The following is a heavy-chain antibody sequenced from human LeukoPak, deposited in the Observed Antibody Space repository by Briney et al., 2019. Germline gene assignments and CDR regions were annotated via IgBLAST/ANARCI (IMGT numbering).Heavy chain of an antibody. Sequence: GGSLRLSCAASGLTFSRYWMTWVRQAPRKGLEWVANIKQDGGEEYYVDSVKGRFTISRDSAKNSLYLQMNSLRAEDTAVYYCAELGITMIGGVWGKGTTVTISS. V-gene: IGHV3-7*01. D-gene: IGHD3-10*02. CDR1: GLTFSRYW. CDR2: IKQDGGEE. J-gene: IGHJ6*04. CDR3: AELGITMIGGV.